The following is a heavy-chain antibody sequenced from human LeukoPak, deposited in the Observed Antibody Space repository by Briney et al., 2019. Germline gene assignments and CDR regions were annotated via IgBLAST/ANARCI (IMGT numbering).Heavy chain of an antibody. Sequence: TGGSLRLSCAASGFTSSDYGMNWVRQTPGKGLEWLAFIQNDGSNTFYADSVKGRFTISRDNSKNTLYLQMTSLRAEDTAVYYCARIKSQGVVVPLLRSTYYFDYWGQGTLVTVSS. CDR3: ARIKSQGVVVPLLRSTYYFDY. D-gene: IGHD2-21*01. CDR2: IQNDGSNT. V-gene: IGHV3-33*05. CDR1: GFTSSDYG. J-gene: IGHJ4*02.